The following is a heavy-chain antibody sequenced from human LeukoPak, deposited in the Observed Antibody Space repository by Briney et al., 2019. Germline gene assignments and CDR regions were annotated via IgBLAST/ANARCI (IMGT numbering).Heavy chain of an antibody. CDR1: GFTFDGYG. D-gene: IGHD6-19*01. V-gene: IGHV3-20*04. CDR3: ARVGWSSDSYSAYDF. CDR2: INWYGDSR. Sequence: RSGGSLRLSCAASGFTFDGYGMTWVRQAPGRGLEWVSGINWYGDSRSYADSVKGRFTISRDNAKNSLYLQMNSLRAEDTALYFCARVGWSSDSYSAYDFWGQGTLVTVSS. J-gene: IGHJ4*02.